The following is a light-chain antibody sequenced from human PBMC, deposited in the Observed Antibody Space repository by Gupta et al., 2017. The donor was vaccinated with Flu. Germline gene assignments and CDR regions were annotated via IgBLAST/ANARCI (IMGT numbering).Light chain of an antibody. J-gene: IGKJ1*01. V-gene: IGKV3-20*01. CDR1: QRVDD. CDR2: GAS. Sequence: SPGTLSLSQGERATLSCRASQRVDDLAWYQQIPGQTARLLIYGASSGATDFPDRFSGSGSATAITLTIIRLEPEDFAVYYCHHDDNLPWTFGQGTKVEI. CDR3: HHDDNLPWT.